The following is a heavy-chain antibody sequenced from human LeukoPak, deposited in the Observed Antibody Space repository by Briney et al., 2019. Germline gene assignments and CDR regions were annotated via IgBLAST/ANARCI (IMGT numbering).Heavy chain of an antibody. V-gene: IGHV4-59*08. CDR2: IYNSVTT. CDR3: ARHGPADSRSYPLDY. Sequence: SETLSLTCTVSGGSISGYYWSWIRQPPGKRLEWIAYIYNSVTTNYNPSLKSRLTISVDTSENQISLKLSSVTAADTAVYYCARHGPADSRSYPLDYWGQGTLVTVSS. CDR1: GGSISGYY. J-gene: IGHJ4*02. D-gene: IGHD3-10*01.